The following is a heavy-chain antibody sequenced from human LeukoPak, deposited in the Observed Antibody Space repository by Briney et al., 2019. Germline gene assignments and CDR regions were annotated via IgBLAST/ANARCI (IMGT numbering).Heavy chain of an antibody. CDR3: AREISGSNSRAFDI. Sequence: GGSLRLSCAASGFTFSDYYMSWIRQAPGKGLEWVSYISSSGSTIYYADPVKGRFTISRDNAKNSLYLQMNSLRAEDTAVYYCAREISGSNSRAFDIWGHGTMVTVSS. J-gene: IGHJ3*02. D-gene: IGHD1-26*01. CDR1: GFTFSDYY. CDR2: ISSSGSTI. V-gene: IGHV3-11*01.